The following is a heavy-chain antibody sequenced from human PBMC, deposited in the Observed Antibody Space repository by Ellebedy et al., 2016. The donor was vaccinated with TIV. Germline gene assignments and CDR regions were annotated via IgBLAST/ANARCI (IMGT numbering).Heavy chain of an antibody. CDR2: IWSDGNYQ. V-gene: IGHV3-33*01. D-gene: IGHD5-12*01. CDR1: GFIFTNYG. J-gene: IGHJ4*01. CDR3: VRAPRGQYYFDY. Sequence: GGSLRLSXAASGFIFTNYGMHWVRQAPGKGLQWAAVIWSDGNYQFYADSLKGRSTISRDNSKSTVYLEVNTLRAEDTAVYFCVRAPRGQYYFDYWGQGTLVTVSS.